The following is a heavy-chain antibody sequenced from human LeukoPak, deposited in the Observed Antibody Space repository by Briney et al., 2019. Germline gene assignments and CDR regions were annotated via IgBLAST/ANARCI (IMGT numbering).Heavy chain of an antibody. J-gene: IGHJ4*02. Sequence: AGGSLRLSCAASGFTFSSYSMNWVRQAPGKGLEWVSSISSSSSYIYYADSVKGRFTISRDNAKNSLYLQMNSLRAEDTAVYYGARVMSRVFGFASWGQETLVTVSS. CDR3: ARVMSRVFGFAS. D-gene: IGHD3-16*01. CDR1: GFTFSSYS. V-gene: IGHV3-21*01. CDR2: ISSSSSYI.